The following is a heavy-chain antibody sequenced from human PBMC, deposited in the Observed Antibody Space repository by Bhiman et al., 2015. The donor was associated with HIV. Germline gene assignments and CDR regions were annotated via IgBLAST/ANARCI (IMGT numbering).Heavy chain of an antibody. V-gene: IGHV3-9*01. J-gene: IGHJ6*02. CDR3: VKWGGQCSNGQCRYGLDV. CDR1: GFIFDDYA. D-gene: IGHD2-8*01. CDR2: ISWNSAKI. Sequence: EVQLVDSGGDLVQPGRSLRLSCAASGFIFDDYAMHWVRQAPGKGPEWVAGISWNSAKIEYADSVEGRFTISRDNAKNALHLQMNSLRPEDTALYYCVKWGGQCSNGQCRYGLDVWGQGDHGHRLL.